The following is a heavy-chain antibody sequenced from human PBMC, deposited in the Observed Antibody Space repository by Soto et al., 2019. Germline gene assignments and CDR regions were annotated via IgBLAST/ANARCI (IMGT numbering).Heavy chain of an antibody. D-gene: IGHD3-3*01. CDR1: GYSFTSYW. CDR3: AWGGVRDDYYAFWSGFTAFDI. V-gene: IGHV5-51*01. J-gene: IGHJ3*02. Sequence: GESLKISCKGSGYSFTSYWIGWVRQMPGKGLEWMGIIYPGDSDTRYSPSFQGQVTISADKSISTAYLQWSSLKASDTAMYYCAWGGVRDDYYAFWSGFTAFDIWGQGTMVTVSS. CDR2: IYPGDSDT.